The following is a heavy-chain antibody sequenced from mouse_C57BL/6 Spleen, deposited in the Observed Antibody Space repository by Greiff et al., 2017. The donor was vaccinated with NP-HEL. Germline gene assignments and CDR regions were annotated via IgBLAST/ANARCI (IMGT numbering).Heavy chain of an antibody. CDR2: IDPEDGDT. V-gene: IGHV14-1*01. CDR3: TTDYYGAWFAY. D-gene: IGHD1-1*01. Sequence: VQLQQSGAELVRPGASVKLSCTASGFNIKDYYMHWVKQRPEQGLEWIGRIDPEDGDTEYAPKFQGKATMTADTSSNTAYLQLSSLTSEDTAVDYCTTDYYGAWFAYWGQGTLVTVSA. J-gene: IGHJ3*01. CDR1: GFNIKDYY.